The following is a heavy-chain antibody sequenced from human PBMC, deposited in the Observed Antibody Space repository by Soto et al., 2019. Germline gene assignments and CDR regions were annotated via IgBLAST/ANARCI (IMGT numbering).Heavy chain of an antibody. V-gene: IGHV3-30*03. CDR3: AGHGSGSGNYYYGMDV. CDR1: GFTFSSYG. Sequence: QPGGSLRLSCAASGFTFSSYGMHWVRQAPGKGLEWVAVISYDGSNKYYADSVKGRFTISRDNSKNTLYLQMNSLRAEDTAVYYCAGHGSGSGNYYYGMDVWGQGTTVTVSS. D-gene: IGHD3-10*01. CDR2: ISYDGSNK. J-gene: IGHJ6*02.